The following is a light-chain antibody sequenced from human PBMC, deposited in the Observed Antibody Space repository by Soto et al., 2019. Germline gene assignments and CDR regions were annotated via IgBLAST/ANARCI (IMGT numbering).Light chain of an antibody. V-gene: IGKV1-5*01. CDR3: QKYNSFCT. CDR1: QTISNW. J-gene: IGKJ1*01. Sequence: DIQMTQSPSTLSASVGDRVTISCRASQTISNWLAWYQQKPGKAPKLLIYDASSLESWVPSRFSGSGSGTEFTLTISILQPEDFATYYCQKYNSFCTFGQGTKVLIK. CDR2: DAS.